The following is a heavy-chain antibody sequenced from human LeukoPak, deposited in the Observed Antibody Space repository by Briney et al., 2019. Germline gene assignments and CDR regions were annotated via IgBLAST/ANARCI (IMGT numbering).Heavy chain of an antibody. V-gene: IGHV3-7*03. D-gene: IGHD5-24*01. CDR3: AKEGRSLQTY. Sequence: GGSLRLSCAASGFMFSSNWMSWVRLAPGKGLEWVANIKEDGTETYYVDSVKGRFTISRDNAKNSLYLQMNSLRVENTAVYYCAKEGRSLQTYWGQGTLVTVSS. CDR1: GFMFSSNW. CDR2: IKEDGTET. J-gene: IGHJ4*02.